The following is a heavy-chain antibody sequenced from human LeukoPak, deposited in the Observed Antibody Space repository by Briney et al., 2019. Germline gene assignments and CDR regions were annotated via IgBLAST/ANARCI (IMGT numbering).Heavy chain of an antibody. CDR1: GGSISSYY. Sequence: SETLSLTCTVSGGSISSYYWSWIRQPAGKGLEWIGRIYTSGSTNYNPSLKSRVTISVDTSKNQFSLKLSSVTAADTAVYYCASSLLVTAYYYWGQGTLVTVSS. D-gene: IGHD2-21*02. J-gene: IGHJ4*02. CDR2: IYTSGST. CDR3: ASSLLVTAYYY. V-gene: IGHV4-4*07.